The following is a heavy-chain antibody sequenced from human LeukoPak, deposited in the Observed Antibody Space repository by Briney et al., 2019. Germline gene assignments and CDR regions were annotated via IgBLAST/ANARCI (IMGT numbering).Heavy chain of an antibody. V-gene: IGHV4-39*07. Sequence: SETLSLTCTVSGGSISSSSYYWGWIRQPPGKGLEWIGTIYYSGSTYYNPSLKSRVTISVDTSKNQFSLKLSSVTAADTAVYYCARGLAAAGTDNWFDPWGQGTLVTVSS. D-gene: IGHD6-13*01. J-gene: IGHJ5*02. CDR2: IYYSGST. CDR1: GGSISSSSYY. CDR3: ARGLAAAGTDNWFDP.